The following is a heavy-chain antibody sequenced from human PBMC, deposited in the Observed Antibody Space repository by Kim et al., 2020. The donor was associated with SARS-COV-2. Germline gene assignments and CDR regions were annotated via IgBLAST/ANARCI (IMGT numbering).Heavy chain of an antibody. CDR2: IYSGGST. J-gene: IGHJ2*01. Sequence: GGSLRLSCAASGFTVSSNYMSWVRQAPGKGLEWVSVIYSGGSTYYADSVKGRFTISRDNSKNTLYLQMNSLRAEDTAVYYCASRSNKRWLHYWYFDLWGRGTLVTVSS. CDR3: ASRSNKRWLHYWYFDL. V-gene: IGHV3-53*01. D-gene: IGHD5-12*01. CDR1: GFTVSSNY.